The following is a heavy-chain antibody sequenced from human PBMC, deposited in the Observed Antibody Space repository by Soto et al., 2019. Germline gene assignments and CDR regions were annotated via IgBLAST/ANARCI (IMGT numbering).Heavy chain of an antibody. CDR2: ISGSGGTT. V-gene: IGHV3-23*01. Sequence: EVQLLESGGGLVQPGGSLRLSCAASGFTFSNYAIAWVRQAPGKGLEWVSGISGSGGTTYYADSVKGRFTISRDNSKHTLHLQINSVRAEDTAVYYCAKTPRQWLVYFDYWGQGALLTVSS. CDR1: GFTFSNYA. J-gene: IGHJ4*02. CDR3: AKTPRQWLVYFDY. D-gene: IGHD6-19*01.